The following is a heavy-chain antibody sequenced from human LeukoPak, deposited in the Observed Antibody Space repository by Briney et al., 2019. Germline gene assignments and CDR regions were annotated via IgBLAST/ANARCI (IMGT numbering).Heavy chain of an antibody. CDR2: IKTDGSQI. V-gene: IGHV3-7*01. CDR3: ARDLNWETY. CDR1: GFTFSSYW. Sequence: GGSLRLSCVASGFTFSSYWVTSVRQAPGKGLEWVANIKTDGSQIYYVDSVKGRFTISRENAKNSLYLQMNSLRAEDTAVYYCARDLNWETYWGQGTLVSVSS. D-gene: IGHD7-27*01. J-gene: IGHJ4*02.